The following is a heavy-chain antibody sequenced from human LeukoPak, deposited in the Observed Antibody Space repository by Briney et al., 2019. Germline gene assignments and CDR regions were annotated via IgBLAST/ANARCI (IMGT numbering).Heavy chain of an antibody. V-gene: IGHV4-39*01. CDR1: GGSISSSSYY. CDR2: IYYSGST. Sequence: SETLSLTCTVSGGSISSSSYYWGWLRQPPGKGLEWIGSIYYSGSTYYNPSLKSRVTISVDTSKNQFSLKLSSVTAADTAVYYCARRGPTYFDYWGQGTLVTVSS. CDR3: ARRGPTYFDY. J-gene: IGHJ4*02.